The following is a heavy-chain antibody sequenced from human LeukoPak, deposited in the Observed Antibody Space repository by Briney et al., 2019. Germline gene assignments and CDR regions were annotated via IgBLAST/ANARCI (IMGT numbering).Heavy chain of an antibody. V-gene: IGHV3-11*01. J-gene: IGHJ6*03. CDR2: ISSSGSTI. D-gene: IGHD3-10*01. Sequence: PGGSLRLSCAASGFTFSDYYMSWIRQAPGKGLEWVSYISSSGSTIYYADSVKGRFTISRDNAKNSLYLQMNSLRAEDTAVYYCARESITMVRGVPPRYYYYMDVWGKGTTVTVSS. CDR1: GFTFSDYY. CDR3: ARESITMVRGVPPRYYYYMDV.